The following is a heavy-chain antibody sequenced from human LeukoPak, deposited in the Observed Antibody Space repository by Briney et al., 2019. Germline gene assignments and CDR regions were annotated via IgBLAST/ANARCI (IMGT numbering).Heavy chain of an antibody. CDR2: INHSGST. J-gene: IGHJ4*02. CDR3: ARGAHTVVTNLGPFDY. Sequence: PSETLYLTCAVYGGSFSGYYWSWIRQPPGKGLEWIGEINHSGSTNYNPSLKSRVTISVDTSKNQFSLKLGSVTAADTAVYYCARGAHTVVTNLGPFDYWGQGTLVTVSS. D-gene: IGHD4-23*01. CDR1: GGSFSGYY. V-gene: IGHV4-34*01.